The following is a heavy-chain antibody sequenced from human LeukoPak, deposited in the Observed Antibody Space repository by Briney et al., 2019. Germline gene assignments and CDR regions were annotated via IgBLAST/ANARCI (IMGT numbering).Heavy chain of an antibody. Sequence: GVSLRLSCAPSGFTFSSYSLNWVRQAPGKGLESVSSISSSSSYIYYADSVKGRFTISRDNAKNSLYLRMNSLRPEDTAVYYCARDGQLEWLGVSVWYFDLWGRGTLVTVSS. CDR3: ARDGQLEWLGVSVWYFDL. CDR1: GFTFSSYS. J-gene: IGHJ2*01. CDR2: ISSSSSYI. D-gene: IGHD6-19*01. V-gene: IGHV3-21*01.